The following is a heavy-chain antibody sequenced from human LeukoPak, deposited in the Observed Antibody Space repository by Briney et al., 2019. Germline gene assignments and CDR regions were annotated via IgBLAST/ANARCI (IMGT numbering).Heavy chain of an antibody. CDR1: GFTLSSYA. CDR2: IGGSGSRT. D-gene: IGHD6-19*01. CDR3: AKKYGVTVYGSGLNYFDY. V-gene: IGHV3-23*01. Sequence: GSLRLSCAASGFTLSSYAMSWVRQAPGKSLGWVSGIGGSGSRTYYADSVKGRFTISRDDSKNTLYLQMNSLRAEDTAIYYCAKKYGVTVYGSGLNYFDYWGQGTLVTVSS. J-gene: IGHJ4*02.